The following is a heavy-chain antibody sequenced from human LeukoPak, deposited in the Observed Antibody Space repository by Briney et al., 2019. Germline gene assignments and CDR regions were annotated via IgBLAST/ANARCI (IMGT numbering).Heavy chain of an antibody. J-gene: IGHJ4*02. D-gene: IGHD6-13*01. CDR3: ARGVAAAAGEDY. V-gene: IGHV3-21*01. Sequence: PGGSLRLSCAASGFTFSSYSMNWVRQTPGKGLEWVSSISSSSSYIYYADSVKGRFTISRDNAKNSLYLQMNSLRAEDTAVYYCARGVAAAAGEDYWGQGTLVTVSS. CDR2: ISSSSSYI. CDR1: GFTFSSYS.